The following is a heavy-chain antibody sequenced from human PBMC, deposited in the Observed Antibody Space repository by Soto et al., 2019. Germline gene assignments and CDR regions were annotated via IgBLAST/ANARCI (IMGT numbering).Heavy chain of an antibody. J-gene: IGHJ4*02. V-gene: IGHV3-72*01. CDR1: GFTFSGHY. CDR2: IRNKPNGHTT. CDR3: STTVITPPLFEY. D-gene: IGHD2-15*01. Sequence: EVQLVESGGGLVQPGGSLRLSCEGSGFTFSGHYMDWVRQAPGKGLEWLGRIRNKPNGHTTAYAASVKGRFTISRDDSKNLVYLQMNSLQSDDTALYYCSTTVITPPLFEYWGQGTLVAVSS.